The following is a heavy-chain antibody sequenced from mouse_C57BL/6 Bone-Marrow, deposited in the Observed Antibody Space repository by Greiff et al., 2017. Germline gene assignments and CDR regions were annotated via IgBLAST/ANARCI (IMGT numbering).Heavy chain of an antibody. CDR2: IDPSDSYT. D-gene: IGHD3-2*02. J-gene: IGHJ3*01. V-gene: IGHV1-69*01. CDR1: GYTFTSYW. CDR3: AREGMLSAWFAY. Sequence: QVQLQQPGAELVMPGASVKLSCKASGYTFTSYWMHWVKQRPGQGLEWIGEIDPSDSYTNYNQKFKGKSTLTVDKSSSTAYMQLSSLTSEDSAVYYCAREGMLSAWFAYWGKGTLVTVSA.